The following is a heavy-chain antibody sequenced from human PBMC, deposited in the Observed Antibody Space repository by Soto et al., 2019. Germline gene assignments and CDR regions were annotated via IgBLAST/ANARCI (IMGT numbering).Heavy chain of an antibody. Sequence: AASVKVSCKASGGTFSSYAISWVRQAPGQGLEWMGGIIPIFGTANYAQKFQGRVTITADESTSTAYMELSSLRSEDTAVYYCAKGALEAFHYSGPGTIVTVSS. CDR1: GGTFSSYA. CDR2: IIPIFGTA. V-gene: IGHV1-69*13. CDR3: AKGALEAFHY. D-gene: IGHD1-1*01. J-gene: IGHJ4*02.